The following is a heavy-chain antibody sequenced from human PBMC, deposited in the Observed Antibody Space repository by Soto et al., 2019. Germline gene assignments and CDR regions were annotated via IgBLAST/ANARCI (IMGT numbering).Heavy chain of an antibody. CDR1: GYTFTRYD. CDR3: ARRAETNGWNGFGADKYYFDF. J-gene: IGHJ4*02. CDR2: MNPSTGNS. V-gene: IGHV1-8*01. D-gene: IGHD1-1*01. Sequence: QVQLVQSGAEVRKPGASVKVSCEASGYTFTRYDIYWVRQATGQGLEWMGWMNPSTGNSGYAQKFQGRVTMTSDTSISTAHMELSSLRSEVTAVYYCARRAETNGWNGFGADKYYFDFWGQGTLVTVSS.